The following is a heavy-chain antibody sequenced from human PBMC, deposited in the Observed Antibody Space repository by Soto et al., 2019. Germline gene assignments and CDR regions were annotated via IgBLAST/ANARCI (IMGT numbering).Heavy chain of an antibody. CDR3: ARDRHGMDV. CDR1: GFSFSDYA. V-gene: IGHV3-13*01. CDR2: IGIAGDT. J-gene: IGHJ6*02. Sequence: DVQLVESGGTLVQPGGSLRLSCAASGFSFSDYAMHWVRQATGKGLEWVSGIGIAGDTYYSGSVKGRFTISRENAKNSLYLQMNSLRAGDTAVYYCARDRHGMDVWGQGTRVTVSS.